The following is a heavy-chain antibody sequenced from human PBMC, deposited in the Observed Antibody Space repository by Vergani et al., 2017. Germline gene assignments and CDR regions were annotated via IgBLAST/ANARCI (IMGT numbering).Heavy chain of an antibody. CDR2: ISGSGGST. CDR1: GFTFSSYA. J-gene: IGHJ4*02. Sequence: EVQLLESGGGLVQPGGSLRLSCAASGFTFSSYAMSWVRQAPGKGLEWVSAISGSGGSTYYADSVKGRFTISRDNSKNSLYLQMNSLRAEDTAVYYCARGESGSYYLEYYFDYWGQGTLVTVSS. CDR3: ARGESGSYYLEYYFDY. V-gene: IGHV3-23*01. D-gene: IGHD1-26*01.